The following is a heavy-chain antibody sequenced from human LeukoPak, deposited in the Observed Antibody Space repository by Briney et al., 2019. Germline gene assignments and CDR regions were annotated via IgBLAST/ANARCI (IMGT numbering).Heavy chain of an antibody. Sequence: SETLSLTCTVSGGSISSSSYYWGWIRQPPGKGLEWIGSIYYSGSTYYNPSLKSRVTISVDTFKNQFSLKLSSVTAADTAVYYRARRPVYYYDSSGYYVYWGQGTLVTVSS. CDR1: GGSISSSSYY. CDR3: ARRPVYYYDSSGYYVY. D-gene: IGHD3-22*01. V-gene: IGHV4-39*01. CDR2: IYYSGST. J-gene: IGHJ4*02.